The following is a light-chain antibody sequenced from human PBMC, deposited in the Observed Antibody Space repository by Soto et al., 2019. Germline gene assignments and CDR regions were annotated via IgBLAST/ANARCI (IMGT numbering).Light chain of an antibody. CDR1: QSVRSSY. Sequence: EIVLTQSPGTLSLSPGERATLSCRASQSVRSSYLAWYQHKPGQAPRLLIYGASSRATGIPDRFSGSGSGTDFTLTISRLGPEDLAVYYCQQYGSSPGTFGQGTKVEIK. J-gene: IGKJ1*01. CDR3: QQYGSSPGT. CDR2: GAS. V-gene: IGKV3-20*01.